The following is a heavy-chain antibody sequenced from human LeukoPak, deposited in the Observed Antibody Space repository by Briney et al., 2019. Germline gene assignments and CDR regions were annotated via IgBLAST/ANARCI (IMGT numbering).Heavy chain of an antibody. D-gene: IGHD6-13*01. V-gene: IGHV3-74*01. CDR2: LNSGESIT. J-gene: IGHJ6*02. CDR1: GFSFSGHW. Sequence: GGSLRLSCAASGFSFSGHWMHWVRQAPGQGLVWVSRLNSGESITSYADSVKGRFTISRDNAKSTLYLQMNSLRAEDTAVYYCAKAGYSSSWGANYGMDVWGQGTTVTVSS. CDR3: AKAGYSSSWGANYGMDV.